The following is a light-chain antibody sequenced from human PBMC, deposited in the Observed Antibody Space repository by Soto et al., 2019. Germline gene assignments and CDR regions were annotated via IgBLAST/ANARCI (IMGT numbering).Light chain of an antibody. CDR3: QQYYSSPET. Sequence: DIVMTQSPDSVAVSLGERATINCKSSQSVLLRSDNKNYLAWYQHKSGQPPKLLIYWASTRESGVPDRFSGCGSGTDFTLAISSLQAEDVAVYYCQQYYSSPETFGQGTKLEIE. CDR2: WAS. V-gene: IGKV4-1*01. CDR1: QSVLLRSDNKNY. J-gene: IGKJ2*01.